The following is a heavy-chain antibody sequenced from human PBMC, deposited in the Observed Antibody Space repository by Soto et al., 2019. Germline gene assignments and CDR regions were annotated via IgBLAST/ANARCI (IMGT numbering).Heavy chain of an antibody. D-gene: IGHD6-13*01. CDR1: GFTFSSYA. J-gene: IGHJ4*02. Sequence: PGGSLRPSCTASGFTFSSYAMSWVRQAPGKGLEWVSLISASGGGTYYADSVKGRFTISRDNSKNTLYLQMNSLRAEDTAVYYCAKHAAAAATDYSGQGTLVTVSS. CDR3: AKHAAAAATDY. V-gene: IGHV3-23*01. CDR2: ISASGGGT.